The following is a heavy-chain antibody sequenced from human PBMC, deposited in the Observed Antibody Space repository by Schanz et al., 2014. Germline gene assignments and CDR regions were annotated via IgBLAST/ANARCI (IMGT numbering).Heavy chain of an antibody. CDR3: AKDRGDGYSNGIFQY. Sequence: QVFLAESGGGVVQPGRSLRLSCAAYGFTFSQYGMHWVRQAPGKGLVWVAVISYDGTNEYYAESVKGRFTISRDNAKNTFYLHMNSLRNEDTAVYFCAKDRGDGYSNGIFQYWGLGTLVTVSS. V-gene: IGHV3-30*18. J-gene: IGHJ4*02. D-gene: IGHD5-18*01. CDR2: ISYDGTNE. CDR1: GFTFSQYG.